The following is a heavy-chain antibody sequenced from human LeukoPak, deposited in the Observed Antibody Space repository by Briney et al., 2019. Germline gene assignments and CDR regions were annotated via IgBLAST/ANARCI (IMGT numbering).Heavy chain of an antibody. CDR1: GFTLSSYA. Sequence: GGSLRLSCAASGFTLSSYAMHRVLQAPGKGLEWVAVISYDGSNKYYADSVKGRFTISRDNSKNTLYLQMNSLRAEDTAVYYCARPLQLIAAAGPAFDYWGQGTLVTVSS. CDR2: ISYDGSNK. D-gene: IGHD6-13*01. CDR3: ARPLQLIAAAGPAFDY. J-gene: IGHJ4*02. V-gene: IGHV3-30*01.